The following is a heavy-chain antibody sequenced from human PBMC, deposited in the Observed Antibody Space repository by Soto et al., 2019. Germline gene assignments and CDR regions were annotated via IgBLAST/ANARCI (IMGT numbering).Heavy chain of an antibody. Sequence: EVQLVDSGGGLVKPGGSLRLSCAASGFSLSDYSMNWIRQAPGKGLEWVASISSSSSFIHYAESIKGRFTISRDNAKNSLYLQMNSLSAEDTAVYYCAGSSDDGRDNWGQGTLVTVSS. CDR3: AGSSDDGRDN. CDR2: ISSSSSFI. D-gene: IGHD1-26*01. J-gene: IGHJ4*02. V-gene: IGHV3-21*01. CDR1: GFSLSDYS.